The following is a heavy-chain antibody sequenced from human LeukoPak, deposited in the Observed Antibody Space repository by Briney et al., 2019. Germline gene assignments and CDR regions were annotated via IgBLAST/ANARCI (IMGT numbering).Heavy chain of an antibody. Sequence: GGSLRLSCAVSGITLSSSGMSWVRQAPGKGLEWVAGISDSGGSTNYADSVKGRFTISRDNPKNTLYLQMNSLRAEDTAVYFCAKRGVVIRVILVGFHKAAYYFESWGQGALVTVSS. CDR3: AKRGVVIRVILVGFHKAAYYFES. V-gene: IGHV3-23*01. D-gene: IGHD3/OR15-3a*01. J-gene: IGHJ4*02. CDR1: GITLSSSG. CDR2: ISDSGGST.